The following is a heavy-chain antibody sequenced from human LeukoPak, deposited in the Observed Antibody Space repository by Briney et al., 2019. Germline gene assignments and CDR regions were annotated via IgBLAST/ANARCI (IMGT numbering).Heavy chain of an antibody. CDR3: AKDSSWYGFDY. V-gene: IGHV3-23*01. CDR1: GFTFGNYA. D-gene: IGHD6-13*01. J-gene: IGHJ4*02. Sequence: PGGSLRLSCTASGFTFGNYALSWVRQAPGKGLEWVSAISGSGGSTYYADSVKGRFTISRDNSKNTLYLQMNSLRAEDTAVYYCAKDSSWYGFDYWGQGTLVTVSS. CDR2: ISGSGGST.